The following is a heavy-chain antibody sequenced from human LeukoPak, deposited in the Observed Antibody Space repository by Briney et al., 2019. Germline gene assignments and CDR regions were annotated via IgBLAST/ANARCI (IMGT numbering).Heavy chain of an antibody. Sequence: GGSLRLSCAASGFTFSSYGMHWVRQAPGKGLEWVAVIWSDGSNKYYADSVKGRFTISRDNSKNTLYPQMNSLRAEDTAVYYCARDHSSGWYYFDYWGQGTLVTVSS. CDR3: ARDHSSGWYYFDY. D-gene: IGHD6-19*01. J-gene: IGHJ4*02. V-gene: IGHV3-33*01. CDR2: IWSDGSNK. CDR1: GFTFSSYG.